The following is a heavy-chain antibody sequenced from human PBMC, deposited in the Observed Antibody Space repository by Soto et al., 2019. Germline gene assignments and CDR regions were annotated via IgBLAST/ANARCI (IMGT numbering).Heavy chain of an antibody. Sequence: PSETLSLTCTVSGGSISSGGYYWSWIRQHPGKGLEWIGYIYYSGSTYYNPSLKSRVTISVDTSKNQFSLKLSSVTAADTAVYYCARTSVGYYYGMDVWGQGATVTVSS. J-gene: IGHJ6*02. D-gene: IGHD2-15*01. CDR1: GGSISSGGYY. CDR3: ARTSVGYYYGMDV. CDR2: IYYSGST. V-gene: IGHV4-31*03.